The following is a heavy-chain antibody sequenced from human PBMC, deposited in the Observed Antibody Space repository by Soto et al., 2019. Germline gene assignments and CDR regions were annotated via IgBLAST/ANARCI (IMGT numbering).Heavy chain of an antibody. D-gene: IGHD1-26*01. CDR3: AKARVRIVGANSFDY. V-gene: IGHV3-30*18. CDR2: ISDDGDKR. Sequence: GGSLRLSCVASGFTFSNYGMHWVRQPPGKGLEWVALISDDGDKRYYADSVRGRLIISRDNSKDTLYLQMNSLGPDDTAVYFCAKARVRIVGANSFDYWGQGTPVTV. CDR1: GFTFSNYG. J-gene: IGHJ4*02.